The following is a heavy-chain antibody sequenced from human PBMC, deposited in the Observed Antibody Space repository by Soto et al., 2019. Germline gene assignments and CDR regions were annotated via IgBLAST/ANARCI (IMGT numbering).Heavy chain of an antibody. CDR3: ARQQYTVVTAFDV. Sequence: QVQLKESGPGLVKPADTLSLTCTVSGGSITPYYWSWIRQTPGGGLEWIGYVSYNGNTNYNPSLKCRVSISADTSKNDFSLKLTSLTAADAAIYFCARQQYTVVTAFDVWGQGTMVAVSS. J-gene: IGHJ3*01. CDR1: GGSITPYY. V-gene: IGHV4-59*07. D-gene: IGHD2-15*01. CDR2: VSYNGNT.